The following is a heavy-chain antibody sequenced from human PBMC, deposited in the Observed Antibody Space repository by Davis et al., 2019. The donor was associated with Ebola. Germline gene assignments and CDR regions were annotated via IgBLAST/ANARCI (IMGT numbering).Heavy chain of an antibody. CDR1: GFTFSSYA. V-gene: IGHV3-23*01. J-gene: IGHJ4*02. CDR2: ISSSGGST. Sequence: GESLKISCAASGFTFSSYAMTWVRQAPGKALEWVSSISSSGGSTYYADSVKGRFTISRDNSKNTLYLQMNSLRAEDTAVYYCARGWEDVVVVAANLDYWGQGTLVTVSS. CDR3: ARGWEDVVVVAANLDY. D-gene: IGHD2-15*01.